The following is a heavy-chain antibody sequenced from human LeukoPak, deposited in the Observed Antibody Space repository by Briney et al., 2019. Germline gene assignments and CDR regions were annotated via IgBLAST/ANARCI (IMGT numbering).Heavy chain of an antibody. Sequence: GGSLRLSCAASGFTFSSYSMNWVRLAPGKGLEWVSYISSSSSSIYYADSVKGRFTISRDNAKNSLYLQMNSLRAEDTAVYYCARDLDGEFDYWGQGTLVTVSS. CDR3: ARDLDGEFDY. V-gene: IGHV3-48*01. D-gene: IGHD3-10*01. CDR2: ISSSSSSI. J-gene: IGHJ4*02. CDR1: GFTFSSYS.